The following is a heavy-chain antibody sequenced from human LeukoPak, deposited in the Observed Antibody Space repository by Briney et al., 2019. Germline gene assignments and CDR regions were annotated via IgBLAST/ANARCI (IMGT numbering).Heavy chain of an antibody. CDR3: ARANRVATIQDYYYYGMDV. V-gene: IGHV3-33*01. J-gene: IGHJ6*02. CDR2: IWYDGSNK. Sequence: GGPLRLSCAASGFTFSTSGIHWVRQAPGKGLEWVSVIWYDGSNKYYADSVKGRSTVSRDNSKNTVHLQMNSLAAEDTAVYYCARANRVATIQDYYYYGMDVWGQGATVTVSS. D-gene: IGHD5-12*01. CDR1: GFTFSTSG.